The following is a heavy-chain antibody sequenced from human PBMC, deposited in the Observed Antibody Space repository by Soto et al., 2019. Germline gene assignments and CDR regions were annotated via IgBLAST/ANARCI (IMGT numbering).Heavy chain of an antibody. CDR1: GFPFTSSG. Sequence: QVQLVESGGGVVQPGRSLRLSCAGSGFPFTSSGMHWVREGPDKGLEWVAVISYDGSDKYYADSVKGRFTIPRDNSKNMLYLQMNSLRPEDTALYYCVGGQYYFDYRGQGTLVIVSS. V-gene: IGHV3-30*03. D-gene: IGHD3-10*01. CDR3: VGGQYYFDY. J-gene: IGHJ4*02. CDR2: ISYDGSDK.